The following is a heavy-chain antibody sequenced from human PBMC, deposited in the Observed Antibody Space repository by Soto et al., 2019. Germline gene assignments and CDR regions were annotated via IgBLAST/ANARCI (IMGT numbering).Heavy chain of an antibody. V-gene: IGHV3-33*01. CDR3: ARDTARDKVRIYYGMDV. J-gene: IGHJ6*02. CDR1: GFTFSSYG. D-gene: IGHD3-10*01. CDR2: IWYDGSNK. Sequence: QVQLVESGGGVVQPGRSLRLSCAASGFTFSSYGMHWVRQAPGKGLEWVAVIWYDGSNKYYADSVKGRFTISRDNSKNTLDLQMSSLRAEDTAVYYCARDTARDKVRIYYGMDVWGQGTTFTVSS.